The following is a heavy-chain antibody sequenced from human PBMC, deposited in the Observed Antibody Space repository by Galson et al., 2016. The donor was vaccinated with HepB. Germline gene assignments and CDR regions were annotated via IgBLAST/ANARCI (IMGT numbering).Heavy chain of an antibody. V-gene: IGHV3-66*01. CDR1: GFTVSNNY. Sequence: SLRLSCAASGFTVSNNYMTWVRHAPGKGLEWVSLIYSIGTTLYADSVKGRFTISRDSSKNTLYLQMNSLRPEDTAVYYCARELDLTAVACFDYWGQGTLVTVSS. CDR3: ARELDLTAVACFDY. D-gene: IGHD4-23*01. J-gene: IGHJ4*02. CDR2: IYSIGTT.